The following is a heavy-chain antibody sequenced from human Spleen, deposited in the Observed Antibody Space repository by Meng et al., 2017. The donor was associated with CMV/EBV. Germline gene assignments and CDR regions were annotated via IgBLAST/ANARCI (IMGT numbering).Heavy chain of an antibody. CDR1: GGSISSGASY. V-gene: IGHV4-31*02. J-gene: IGHJ4*02. Sequence: SGGSISSGASYWSWIRQHPGAGLEWIGYISYSGSTYYNPSLKSRVIISIDTSKNQFSLKVTSVTAADTAVFYCARTSKHYQFLQADSWGLGTLVTVSS. CDR2: ISYSGST. CDR3: ARTSKHYQFLQADS. D-gene: IGHD2-2*01.